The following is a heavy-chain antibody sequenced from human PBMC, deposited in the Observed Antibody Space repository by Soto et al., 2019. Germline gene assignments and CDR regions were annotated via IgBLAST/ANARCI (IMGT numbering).Heavy chain of an antibody. CDR3: AMVSSVYGYAHGHFSL. CDR2: ISSGSGGNI. CDR1: GVTFDTYY. D-gene: IGHD2-2*01. Sequence: PGGSLRISCAASGVTFDTYYMSWIRQAPGKGLQWVSYISSGSGGNIDYGDSVAGRFTISRDNAKNSVFLQMDSLTAEDTAVYYCAMVSSVYGYAHGHFSLCGQGSQVPVSS. V-gene: IGHV3-11*01. J-gene: IGHJ1*01.